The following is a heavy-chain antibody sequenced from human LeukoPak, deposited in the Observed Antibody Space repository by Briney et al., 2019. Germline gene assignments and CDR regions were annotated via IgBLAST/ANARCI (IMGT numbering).Heavy chain of an antibody. CDR3: ASSVNGELLR. J-gene: IGHJ4*02. D-gene: IGHD3-10*01. V-gene: IGHV3-11*01. CDR2: VSSGSSTI. CDR1: GFTFSDYY. Sequence: PGGSLRLSCAASGFTFSDYYMSWIRQAPGKALEWVSYVSSGSSTIYYADSVKGRFTISRDNAKNSLFLQMNSLRAEDTAVYYCASSVNGELLRWGQGILVTVSS.